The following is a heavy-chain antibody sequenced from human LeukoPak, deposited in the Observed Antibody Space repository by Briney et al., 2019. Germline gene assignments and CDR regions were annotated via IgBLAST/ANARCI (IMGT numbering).Heavy chain of an antibody. D-gene: IGHD2-2*01. Sequence: GGSLRLSCAASGFTFSSYSMNWVRQAPGKGLEWVSYISSSSSTIYYADSVKGRFTISRDNAKNSLYLQMNSLRAEDTAVYYCARDGAGLVVPAARASPPSFYYYYYYMDVWGKGTTVTVSS. J-gene: IGHJ6*03. V-gene: IGHV3-48*04. CDR2: ISSSSSTI. CDR1: GFTFSSYS. CDR3: ARDGAGLVVPAARASPPSFYYYYYYMDV.